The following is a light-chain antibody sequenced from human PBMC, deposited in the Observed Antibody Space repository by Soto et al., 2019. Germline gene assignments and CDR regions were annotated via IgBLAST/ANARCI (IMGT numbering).Light chain of an antibody. V-gene: IGLV2-14*01. CDR2: EVS. Sequence: QSALTQPASVSGSPGQSITISCTGTSSDVGYYNYVSWYQQHPGKAPKIMIYEVSNRPSGVSNRFSGFKSGNTASLTISGLQAEDEADYYCSSYTSSSTYVFGTGTKLTVL. CDR1: SSDVGYYNY. J-gene: IGLJ1*01. CDR3: SSYTSSSTYV.